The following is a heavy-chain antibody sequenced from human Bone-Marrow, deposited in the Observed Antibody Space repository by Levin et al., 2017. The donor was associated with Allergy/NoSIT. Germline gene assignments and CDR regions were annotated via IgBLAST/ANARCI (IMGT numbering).Heavy chain of an antibody. J-gene: IGHJ4*02. Sequence: SQTLSLTCTVSGGSINSYYWIWIRQPPGKGLEWIGYIYYTGSTHYNPSLQSRVTMSVDTSKNQFYLNLNSVTAADTAVYYCARESAACGLPFDYWGQGTLVTVSS. D-gene: IGHD2-21*01. CDR3: ARESAACGLPFDY. CDR1: GGSINSYY. CDR2: IYYTGST. V-gene: IGHV4-59*01.